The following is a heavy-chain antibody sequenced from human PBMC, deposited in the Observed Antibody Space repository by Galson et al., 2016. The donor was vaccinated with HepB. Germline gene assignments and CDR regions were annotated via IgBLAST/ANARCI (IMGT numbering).Heavy chain of an antibody. Sequence: SLRLSCAASGFTFRSYTMNWVRQAPGKGLEWVSSISPSSRYKHWAGSLEGRFAISRDNARNSLYLQMNNLRAEDTAVYYCARAQGDTSGDDGHFDPWGQGTLVTVSS. CDR3: ARAQGDTSGDDGHFDP. V-gene: IGHV3-21*04. D-gene: IGHD3-10*01. CDR1: GFTFRSYT. CDR2: ISPSSRYK. J-gene: IGHJ5*02.